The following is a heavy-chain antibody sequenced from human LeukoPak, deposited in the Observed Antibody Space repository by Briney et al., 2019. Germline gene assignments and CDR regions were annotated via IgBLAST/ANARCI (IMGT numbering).Heavy chain of an antibody. CDR2: ISYDGSNK. Sequence: PGGSLRLSCAASGFTFSSYAMHWVRQAPGKGLEWVAVISYDGSNKYYADSVKGRFTISRDNSKNTLYLQMSSLRAEDTAVYYCARGVHQYFDYWGQGTLVTVSS. D-gene: IGHD6-6*01. CDR3: ARGVHQYFDY. CDR1: GFTFSSYA. J-gene: IGHJ4*02. V-gene: IGHV3-30-3*01.